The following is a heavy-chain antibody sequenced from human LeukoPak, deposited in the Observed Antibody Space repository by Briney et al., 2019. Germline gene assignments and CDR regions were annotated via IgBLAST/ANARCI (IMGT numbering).Heavy chain of an antibody. CDR1: GYTFTGYY. CDR3: ARDGVREDWELLYHY. D-gene: IGHD1-26*01. V-gene: IGHV1-2*02. CDR2: INPNSGGT. J-gene: IGHJ4*02. Sequence: VASVKVSCKASGYTFTGYYMHWVRQAPGQGLEWMGWINPNSGGTNYAQKFQGRVTMTRDTSISTAYMELSRLRSDDTAVYYCARDGVREDWELLYHYWGQGTLVTVSS.